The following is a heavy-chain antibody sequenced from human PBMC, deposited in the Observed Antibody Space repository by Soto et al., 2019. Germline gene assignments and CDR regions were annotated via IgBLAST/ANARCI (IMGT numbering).Heavy chain of an antibody. CDR1: GDSVSSNTAA. J-gene: IGHJ6*02. D-gene: IGHD3-10*01. V-gene: IGHV6-1*01. CDR2: TYYRSKWYS. Sequence: PSPTLSLACAISGDSVSSNTAAWHWIRQSPSRGLEWLGRTYYRSKWYSDYAVSVKSRITINSDTSKKRFPLHLGSVTPEYTAVYYCTRRGWGGEFNYYFGMDVWGQGTTGTVSS. CDR3: TRRGWGGEFNYYFGMDV.